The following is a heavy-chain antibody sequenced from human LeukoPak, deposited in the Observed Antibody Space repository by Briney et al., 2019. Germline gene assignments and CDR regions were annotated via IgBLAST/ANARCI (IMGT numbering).Heavy chain of an antibody. CDR1: GGSISSTSYY. J-gene: IGHJ3*02. CDR2: IYYSGST. V-gene: IGHV4-39*01. Sequence: SETLSLTCTVSGGSISSTSYYWGWIRQPPGKGLEWIGSIYYSGSTYYNPSLKSRVTIFVDTSKNQFSLKLSSVTAADTALYYCARGEILTRNAFDIWGQGTVVTVSS. CDR3: ARGEILTRNAFDI. D-gene: IGHD3-3*01.